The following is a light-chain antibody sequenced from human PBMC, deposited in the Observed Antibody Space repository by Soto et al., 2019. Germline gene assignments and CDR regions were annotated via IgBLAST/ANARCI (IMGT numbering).Light chain of an antibody. Sequence: DIPMTQSPSTLSASVGDRVTITCRASQSISSWLAWYQKKPGKAPKVLIYKASRLESGVPSRFSGSGSGTEFTLTISSLQPDDFATYYCQQYNTYWWTFGQGPKVEIK. CDR3: QQYNTYWWT. J-gene: IGKJ1*01. CDR2: KAS. CDR1: QSISSW. V-gene: IGKV1-5*03.